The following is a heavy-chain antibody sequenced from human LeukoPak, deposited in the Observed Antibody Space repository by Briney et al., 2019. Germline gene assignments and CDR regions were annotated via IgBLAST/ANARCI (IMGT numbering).Heavy chain of an antibody. J-gene: IGHJ4*02. V-gene: IGHV3-48*01. Sequence: GGSLRLSCAASGFAFSTYSMDWLRQAPGKGLEWVSYIRSDSTIIHYADSVKGQFTMSRDNGKNSLYLQMNSPRPEDTAVYYCARNGDLGDCSGGSCPLAYWGQGTVVSVSS. D-gene: IGHD2-15*01. CDR1: GFAFSTYS. CDR2: IRSDSTII. CDR3: ARNGDLGDCSGGSCPLAY.